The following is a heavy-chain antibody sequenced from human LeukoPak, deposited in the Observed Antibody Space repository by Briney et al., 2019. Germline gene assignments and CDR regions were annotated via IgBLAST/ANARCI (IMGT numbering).Heavy chain of an antibody. CDR3: ARGARIFDS. J-gene: IGHJ4*02. D-gene: IGHD2/OR15-2a*01. CDR2: IYINGDT. CDR1: GDSITTYY. Sequence: SETLFLTCTVSGDSITTYYWSWVRQAPGQGLECLGYIYINGDTNSNPSLKSRGTLSLDTSKNQFSLRLSSVTAADTAVYYCARGARIFDSWGPGKLVTVSS. V-gene: IGHV4-4*09.